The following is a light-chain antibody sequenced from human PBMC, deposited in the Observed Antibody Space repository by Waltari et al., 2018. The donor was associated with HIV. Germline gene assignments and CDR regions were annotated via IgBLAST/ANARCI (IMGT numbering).Light chain of an antibody. CDR2: YDN. J-gene: IGLJ2*01. CDR1: NIGSKS. CDR3: QVWDSNSAHMI. V-gene: IGLV3-21*04. Sequence: SYVVTQTPSMSVAPGQTAGITCGGANIGSKSVHWYQQKPGQAPVLVIYYDNARPSGLPERFSGSSSGNTATLTINRVEAGDEADYYCQVWDSNSAHMIFGGGTK.